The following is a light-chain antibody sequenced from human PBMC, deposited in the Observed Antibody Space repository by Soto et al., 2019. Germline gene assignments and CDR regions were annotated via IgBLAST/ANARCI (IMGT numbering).Light chain of an antibody. CDR2: AAS. J-gene: IGKJ1*01. V-gene: IGKV1-27*01. CDR3: QKYNSAPWT. CDR1: QGISNS. Sequence: DIQMTQSPSSLSASVGDRVTITCRASQGISNSLAWYQQKPGNVPKLLIYAASPLQSGVPSRFSGSGSGTDFTLTISRLQPEDVSTYYCQKYNSAPWTFGQGTKVEIK.